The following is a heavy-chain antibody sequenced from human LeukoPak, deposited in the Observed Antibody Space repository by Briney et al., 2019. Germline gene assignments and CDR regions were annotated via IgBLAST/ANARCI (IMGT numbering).Heavy chain of an antibody. CDR2: ISYDGSNK. D-gene: IGHD6-19*01. J-gene: IGHJ4*02. CDR3: ARDSNGCPGCV. CDR1: GFTFSNAW. V-gene: IGHV3-30*03. Sequence: PGGSLRLSCAASGFTFSNAWMSWVRQAPGKGLEWVAVISYDGSNKYYADSVKGRFTISRDNSKNSLYLQMNSLRVEDTAVYYCARDSNGCPGCVWGQGTLVTVSS.